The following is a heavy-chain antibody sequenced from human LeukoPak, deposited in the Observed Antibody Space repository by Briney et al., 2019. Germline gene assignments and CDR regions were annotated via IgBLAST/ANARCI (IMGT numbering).Heavy chain of an antibody. Sequence: SETLSLTCTVSGGSISSSSYYWGWIRQPPGKGLEWIGSIYYSGSTYYNPSLKSRVTISVDTSKNQFSLKLSSVTAADTAVYYCARDQDYGDHYDYWGQGTLVTVSS. CDR3: ARDQDYGDHYDY. V-gene: IGHV4-39*07. D-gene: IGHD4-17*01. CDR2: IYYSGST. CDR1: GGSISSSSYY. J-gene: IGHJ4*02.